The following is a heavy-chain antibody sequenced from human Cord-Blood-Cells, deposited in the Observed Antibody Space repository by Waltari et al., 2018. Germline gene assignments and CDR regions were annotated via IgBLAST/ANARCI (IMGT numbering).Heavy chain of an antibody. J-gene: IGHJ4*02. CDR1: GGPVSSGSYY. CDR2: IYYSGST. V-gene: IGHV4-61*01. Sequence: QVQLQESGPGLVKPSETLSLTCTVSGGPVSSGSYYWSWIRQPPGKGLEWIGYIYYSGSTNYNPSLKSRVTISVDTSKNQFSLKLSSVTAADTAVYYCARAKDYWGQGTLVTVSS. CDR3: ARAKDY.